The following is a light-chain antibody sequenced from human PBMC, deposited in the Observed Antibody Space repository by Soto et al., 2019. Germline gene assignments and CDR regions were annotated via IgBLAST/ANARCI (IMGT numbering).Light chain of an antibody. CDR2: DAS. J-gene: IGKJ1*01. CDR3: QQYNNWPPWT. Sequence: ILMTQSPATLSVSPGERATLSCRASQSVSNNLAWYQQKPGQAPRLLIYDASTRDTGIPARFSGSGSGTEFTLTISGLQPEDFAVYYCQQYNNWPPWTFGQGTKVEIK. V-gene: IGKV3-15*01. CDR1: QSVSNN.